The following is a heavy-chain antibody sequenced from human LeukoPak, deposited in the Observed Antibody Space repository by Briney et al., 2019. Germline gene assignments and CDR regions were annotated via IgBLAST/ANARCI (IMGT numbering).Heavy chain of an antibody. D-gene: IGHD3-3*01. J-gene: IGHJ6*02. CDR1: GYTFTSYD. CDR2: ISAYNGNT. V-gene: IGHV1-18*01. CDR3: ARDHGTSYYDFWSGSPSYGMDV. Sequence: ASVKVSCKASGYTFTSYDINWVRQAPGQGLEWMGWISAYNGNTNYAQKLQGRVTMTTDTSTSTAYMELRSLRSDDTAVYYCARDHGTSYYDFWSGSPSYGMDVWGQGTTVTVSS.